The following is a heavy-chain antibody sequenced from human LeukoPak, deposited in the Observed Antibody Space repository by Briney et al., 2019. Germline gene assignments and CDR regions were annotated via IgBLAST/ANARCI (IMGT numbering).Heavy chain of an antibody. Sequence: PSQTLSLTCTVSGGSISSGSYYWSWIRQPAGKGLEWIGRIYTSGSTNYNPSLRSRVTMSVDTSKNQFSLKLSSVTAADTAVYYCARDWVIAARPLGYWGQGTLVTVSS. CDR3: ARDWVIAARPLGY. CDR2: IYTSGST. V-gene: IGHV4-61*02. D-gene: IGHD6-6*01. CDR1: GGSISSGSYY. J-gene: IGHJ4*02.